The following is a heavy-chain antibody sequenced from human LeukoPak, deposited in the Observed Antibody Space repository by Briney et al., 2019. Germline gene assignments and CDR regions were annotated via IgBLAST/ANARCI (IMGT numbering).Heavy chain of an antibody. CDR2: IWYDGANK. CDR3: ARDLHVVPTISYAAPYYYYGMDV. D-gene: IGHD5-12*01. Sequence: PGGSLRLSCAASGFTFSSYGMHWVRQAPGKGLEWVAVIWYDGANKYYADSVKGRSTTSRDDSENTLHLQMDSLRAEDTAVYYCARDLHVVPTISYAAPYYYYGMDVWGQGTTVTVSS. J-gene: IGHJ6*02. V-gene: IGHV3-33*01. CDR1: GFTFSSYG.